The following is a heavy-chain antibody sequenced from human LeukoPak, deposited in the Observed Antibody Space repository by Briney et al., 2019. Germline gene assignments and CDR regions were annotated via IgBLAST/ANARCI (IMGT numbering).Heavy chain of an antibody. CDR3: AKIHSSGWYYFDY. D-gene: IGHD6-19*01. CDR2: ISSSGSTI. J-gene: IGHJ4*02. V-gene: IGHV3-48*03. Sequence: GGSLRLSCAASGLTFSSYEMNWVRQALGKGLEWVSYISSSGSTIYYADSVKGRFTISRDNAKNSLYLQMNSLRAEDTAVYYCAKIHSSGWYYFDYWGQGTLVTVSS. CDR1: GLTFSSYE.